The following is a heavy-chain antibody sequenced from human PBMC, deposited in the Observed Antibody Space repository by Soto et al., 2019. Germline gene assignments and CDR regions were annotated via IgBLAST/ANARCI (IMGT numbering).Heavy chain of an antibody. CDR2: INSDGSIT. V-gene: IGHV3-74*01. Sequence: EVQLVESGGGLVQPGGSLRLSCAASGFTFSSDWMHWVRQAPGKGLVWVSRINSDGSITSYADSVKGRFTISRDNAKNTLYMQMNSLRAEDTAVYYCARGCSGGSCYPTTWGQGTLVTVSS. J-gene: IGHJ5*02. CDR1: GFTFSSDW. CDR3: ARGCSGGSCYPTT. D-gene: IGHD2-15*01.